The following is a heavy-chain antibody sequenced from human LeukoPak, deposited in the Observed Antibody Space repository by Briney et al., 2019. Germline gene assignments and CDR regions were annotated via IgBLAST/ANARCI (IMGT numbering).Heavy chain of an antibody. CDR2: IYTSGST. Sequence: SQTLSLTCTVSGGSISSGSYYWSWIRQPAGRGLEWIGRIYTSGSTNYNPSLKSRVTISVDTSKNQFSLKLSSVTAADTAVYYCARSDFWSGYYFGYWAREPWSPSPQ. CDR1: GGSISSGSYY. CDR3: ARSDFWSGYYFGY. V-gene: IGHV4-61*02. D-gene: IGHD3-3*01. J-gene: IGHJ4*02.